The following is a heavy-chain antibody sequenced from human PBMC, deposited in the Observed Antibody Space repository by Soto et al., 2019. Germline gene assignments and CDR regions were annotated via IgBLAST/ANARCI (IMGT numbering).Heavy chain of an antibody. V-gene: IGHV3-30-3*01. D-gene: IGHD5-12*01. Sequence: QVQLVESGGGVVQPGRSLRLSCAASGFTFSSYVMHWVRQAPGKGLEWVAVISYDGSNKYYADSVKGRFTISRDNSKNTLYLQMNSLRAEDTAVYYCARDSGRWGQGTLVTVSS. CDR3: ARDSGR. CDR2: ISYDGSNK. CDR1: GFTFSSYV. J-gene: IGHJ4*02.